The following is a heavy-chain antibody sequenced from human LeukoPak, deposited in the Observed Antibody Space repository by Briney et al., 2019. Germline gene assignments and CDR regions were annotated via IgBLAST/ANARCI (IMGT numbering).Heavy chain of an antibody. V-gene: IGHV3-53*01. D-gene: IGHD6-13*01. CDR3: AGEGTAAAGTYYFDY. J-gene: IGHJ4*02. Sequence: GGSLRLSCAASGFTVSSNYMSWVRRAPGKGLEWVSVIYSGGSTYYADSVKGRFTISRDNSKNTLYLQMNSLRAEDTAVYYCAGEGTAAAGTYYFDYWGQGTLVTVSS. CDR2: IYSGGST. CDR1: GFTVSSNY.